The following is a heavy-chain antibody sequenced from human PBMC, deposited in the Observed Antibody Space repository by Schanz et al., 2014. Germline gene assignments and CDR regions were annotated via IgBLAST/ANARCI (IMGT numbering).Heavy chain of an antibody. CDR3: AKDRSWDYDSSGYFDY. CDR1: GFTFSTHA. J-gene: IGHJ4*02. V-gene: IGHV3-23*01. CDR2: INTGGDST. D-gene: IGHD3-22*01. Sequence: EMQLLESGGGLIQPGGSLRLSCAASGFTFSTHAMSWVRQAPGKGLEWVSSINTGGDSTYYADSVKGRFTISRDNSRDTVYLQMNSLRADDTAVYYCAKDRSWDYDSSGYFDYWGQGTLVTVSS.